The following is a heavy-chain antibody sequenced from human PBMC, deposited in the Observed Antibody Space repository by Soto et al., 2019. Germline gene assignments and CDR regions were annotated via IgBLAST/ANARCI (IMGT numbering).Heavy chain of an antibody. CDR2: ISYDGNNK. D-gene: IGHD2-15*01. V-gene: IGHV3-30-3*01. CDR3: SGAGGEGGSCYPLVGLLYGMDL. Sequence: QVQLVESGGGVVQPGRSLRLSCAASGFTFSSYAMYWVRQAPGKGLEWVAVISYDGNNKYYADSVKGRFTISRDNSKNTLYLQMNSRRAEDTVVYYCSGAGGEGGSCYPLVGLLYGMDLWGQGPTVTVSS. CDR1: GFTFSSYA. J-gene: IGHJ6*02.